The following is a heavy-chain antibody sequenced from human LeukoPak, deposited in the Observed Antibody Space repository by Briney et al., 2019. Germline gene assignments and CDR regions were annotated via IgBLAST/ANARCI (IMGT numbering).Heavy chain of an antibody. D-gene: IGHD3-22*01. V-gene: IGHV4-59*08. CDR1: VGSVSGYF. Sequence: SETLSLTCTVSVGSVSGYFWSWIRQPPGQGLEWIGCIYYSGTTDYNPSLRSRDTLSVDTSKNQFSLKLTSVTAADTAVYFCARHVPTPYYGTSGPFDYWGQGTPVTVSS. J-gene: IGHJ4*02. CDR2: IYYSGTT. CDR3: ARHVPTPYYGTSGPFDY.